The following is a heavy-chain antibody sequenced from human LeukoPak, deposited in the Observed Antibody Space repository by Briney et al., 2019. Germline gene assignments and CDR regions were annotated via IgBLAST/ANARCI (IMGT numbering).Heavy chain of an antibody. CDR3: AREAYSSGWYLDY. Sequence: PSETLSLTCTVSGASVSGDSISSYYWSCIRQPPGKGLEWIGSIYYSGSTNYNPSRKSRVTFSVDMSRNQFSLKVNSVTAADTAVYYCAREAYSSGWYLDYWGQGTLVIVSS. D-gene: IGHD6-19*01. V-gene: IGHV4-61*01. J-gene: IGHJ4*02. CDR2: IYYSGST. CDR1: GASVSGDSISSYY.